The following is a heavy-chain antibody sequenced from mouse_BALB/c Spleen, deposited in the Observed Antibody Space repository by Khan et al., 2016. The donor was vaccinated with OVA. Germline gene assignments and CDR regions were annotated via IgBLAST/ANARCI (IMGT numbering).Heavy chain of an antibody. J-gene: IGHJ3*01. Sequence: QVQLKESGAELARPGASVKMSCKTSGYTFTTYTLHWVKQRPGRSLEWIGYINPSNDYTNYNQKFKDKSTLTADKSSSPAYMQLSSLTSEDSAVYYCARSGQLGLGGWFTYWGQGTLVTVSA. CDR2: INPSNDYT. V-gene: IGHV1-4*01. D-gene: IGHD3-2*01. CDR3: ARSGQLGLGGWFTY. CDR1: GYTFTTYT.